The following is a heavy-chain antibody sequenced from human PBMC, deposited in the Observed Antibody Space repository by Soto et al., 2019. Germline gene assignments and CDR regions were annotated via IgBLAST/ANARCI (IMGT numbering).Heavy chain of an antibody. CDR1: GGTFSSYA. D-gene: IGHD6-13*01. CDR3: ARDPYRSSWPWFDY. CDR2: IIPIFGTA. V-gene: IGHV1-69*13. Sequence: GASVKVSCKASGGTFSSYAISWVRQAPGQGLEWMGGIIPIFGTANYAQKFQGRVTITADESTSTAYMELSSLRSEDTAVYYCARDPYRSSWPWFDYWGQGTLVTVSS. J-gene: IGHJ4*02.